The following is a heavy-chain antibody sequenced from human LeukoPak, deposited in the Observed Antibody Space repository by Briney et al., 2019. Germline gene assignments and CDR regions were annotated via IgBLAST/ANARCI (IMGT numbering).Heavy chain of an antibody. Sequence: GGSLRLSCAASGFTFSDYYMSWIRQAPGKGLEWVSYISSSGSTIYYADSVKGRFTISRDNAKNSLYLQMNSLRAEDTALYYCAKDRNIRDLDSLDIWGQGTMVSVSS. CDR1: GFTFSDYY. CDR2: ISSSGSTI. J-gene: IGHJ3*02. CDR3: AKDRNIRDLDSLDI. D-gene: IGHD5-24*01. V-gene: IGHV3-11*01.